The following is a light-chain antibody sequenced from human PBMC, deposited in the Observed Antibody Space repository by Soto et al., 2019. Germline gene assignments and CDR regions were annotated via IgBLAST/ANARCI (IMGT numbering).Light chain of an antibody. Sequence: EIVLTQSPGTLSLSPGERATLSCRASQSVTNYLAWYQHKPGQAPRLLIYGASSRATGVPDRFSGSGSGTDFTLTISRLEPEDLAVYYCQQYGRSVTFGGGTKVEIK. CDR3: QQYGRSVT. V-gene: IGKV3-20*01. CDR1: QSVTNY. J-gene: IGKJ4*01. CDR2: GAS.